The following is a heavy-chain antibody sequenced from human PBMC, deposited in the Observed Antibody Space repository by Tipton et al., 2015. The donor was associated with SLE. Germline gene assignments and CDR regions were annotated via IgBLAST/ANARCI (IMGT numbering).Heavy chain of an antibody. CDR1: GYSFTSSW. V-gene: IGHV5-51*01. J-gene: IGHJ5*02. CDR2: IYPGDSDS. CDR3: ARPQDDFWSGYGT. D-gene: IGHD3-3*01. Sequence: VQLVQSGAEVKKPGESLKISCKGSGYSFTSSWIAWVRQMPGKGPEWMGIIYPGDSDSRYSPSFQGQVTISADKSITTAYLQWSSLKASDTAMYYCARPQDDFWSGYGTWGQGTLVTVSS.